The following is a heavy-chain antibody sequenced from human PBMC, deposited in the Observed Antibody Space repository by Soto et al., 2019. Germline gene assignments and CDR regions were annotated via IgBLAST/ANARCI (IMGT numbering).Heavy chain of an antibody. CDR3: AKDRASGSQGGMAV. Sequence: VGSLRLSCAASGFTFSSYGMHWVRQAPGKGLEWVAVISYDGSNKYYADSVKGRFTISRDNSKNTLYLQMNSLRAEDTAVYYCAKDRASGSQGGMAVWGQGTTVTSP. D-gene: IGHD1-26*01. J-gene: IGHJ6*02. CDR2: ISYDGSNK. CDR1: GFTFSSYG. V-gene: IGHV3-30*18.